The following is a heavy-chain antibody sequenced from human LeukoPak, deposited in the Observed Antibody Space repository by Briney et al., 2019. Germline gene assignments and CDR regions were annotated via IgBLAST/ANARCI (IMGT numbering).Heavy chain of an antibody. J-gene: IGHJ4*02. Sequence: SETLSLTCSVSGGSIGRSSYYWGWIRQPPGKGLEWIGSIYYSGSTYYNPSLKSRVTISVDTSKSQFSLKLSSVTAADTAVYYCASGPRPFDYWGQGTLVTVSS. CDR1: GGSIGRSSYY. V-gene: IGHV4-39*01. CDR2: IYYSGST. CDR3: ASGPRPFDY.